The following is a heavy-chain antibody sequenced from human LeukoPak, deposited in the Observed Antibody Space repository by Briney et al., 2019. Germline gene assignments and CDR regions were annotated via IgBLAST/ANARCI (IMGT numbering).Heavy chain of an antibody. J-gene: IGHJ4*02. Sequence: GGSLRLSCAASGFTFDDYAMHWVRQAPGKGLEWVSGISWNSGSIGYADSVKGRFTISRDNAKNSLYLQMNSLRAEDTALYYCGYERVGATYLDFWGQGTRV. D-gene: IGHD1-26*01. CDR1: GFTFDDYA. V-gene: IGHV3-9*01. CDR2: ISWNSGSI. CDR3: GYERVGATYLDF.